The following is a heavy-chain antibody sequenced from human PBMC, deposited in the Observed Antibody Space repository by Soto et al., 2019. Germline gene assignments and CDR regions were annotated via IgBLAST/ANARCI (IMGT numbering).Heavy chain of an antibody. Sequence: GASVKVSCKASGYTFTSSGIGWVRQAPGQGLEWMGWISTDNGNTKYAQHLQGRVSMTTDTSTSTAYMDLRSLRSDDTAVYYCARGVANRYGIGDPCGQGTLVTVT. CDR2: ISTDNGNT. CDR3: ARGVANRYGIGDP. V-gene: IGHV1-18*01. D-gene: IGHD5-18*01. J-gene: IGHJ5*02. CDR1: GYTFTSSG.